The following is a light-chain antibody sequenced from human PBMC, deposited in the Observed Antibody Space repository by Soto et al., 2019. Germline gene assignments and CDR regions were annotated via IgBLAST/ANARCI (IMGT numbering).Light chain of an antibody. Sequence: DIHMTQSPSSLSASVGNIFTITCRASQNINNYLSWYQQRPGKAPKLLIYAASSLQSGVPSRFSGSGSGTDFSLTISSLQTEDFATYYCQQSYSNPRTFGQGTKVDIK. CDR2: AAS. CDR1: QNINNY. J-gene: IGKJ1*01. CDR3: QQSYSNPRT. V-gene: IGKV1-39*01.